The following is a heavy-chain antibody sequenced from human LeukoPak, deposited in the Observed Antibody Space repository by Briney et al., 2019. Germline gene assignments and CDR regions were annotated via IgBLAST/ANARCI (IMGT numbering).Heavy chain of an antibody. CDR3: SIQGRSSDWSFFHY. V-gene: IGHV3-23*01. CDR2: TSSSGGST. J-gene: IGHJ4*02. Sequence: GGSLRLSCAASEFTFSSYAMSWVRQAPGKGLEWVSSTSSSGGSTFFADSVKGRFTISRDNSKNTLFLQMNNLRAEDTAIYYCSIQGRSSDWSFFHYWGQGTLVTVSS. CDR1: EFTFSSYA. D-gene: IGHD6-19*01.